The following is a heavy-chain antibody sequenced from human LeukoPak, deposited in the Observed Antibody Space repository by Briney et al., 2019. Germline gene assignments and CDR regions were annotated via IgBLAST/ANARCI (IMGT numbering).Heavy chain of an antibody. J-gene: IGHJ6*03. D-gene: IGHD5-24*01. CDR3: ARGLDGYNSHYYYYMDV. CDR1: GYTFTSYD. Sequence: GASVKVSCKASGYTFTSYDINWVRQATGQGLEWMGWMNPNSGNTGYAQKFQGRVTMTRNTSISTAYMELSSLRSEDTAVYYCARGLDGYNSHYYYYMDVWGKGTTVTISS. CDR2: MNPNSGNT. V-gene: IGHV1-8*01.